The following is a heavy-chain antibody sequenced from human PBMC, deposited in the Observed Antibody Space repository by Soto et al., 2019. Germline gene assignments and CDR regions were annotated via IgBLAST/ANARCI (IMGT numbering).Heavy chain of an antibody. V-gene: IGHV4-30-4*01. CDR3: ARDLIAAAGTTPYYYGMDV. CDR2: IYYSGST. J-gene: IGHJ6*02. Sequence: SETLSLTCTVSGGSISSGDYYWSWIRQPPGKGLEWIGYIYYSGSTYYNPSLKSRVTISVDTSKNQFSLKLSSVTAADTAVYYCARDLIAAAGTTPYYYGMDVWGQGTTVTVYS. D-gene: IGHD6-13*01. CDR1: GGSISSGDYY.